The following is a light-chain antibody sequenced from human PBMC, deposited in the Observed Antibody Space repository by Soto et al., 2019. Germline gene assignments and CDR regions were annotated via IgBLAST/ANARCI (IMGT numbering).Light chain of an antibody. J-gene: IGKJ1*01. CDR1: QSVSSK. Sequence: EIVLTQSPATLSVSPGEGATLSCRASQSVSSKLAWYQQKPGQAPRLLIYGASTRATGIPARFSGSGSGTEFTLIISSLQSEDSAVYYCHQYNSWLWTFGQGTKVDIK. V-gene: IGKV3-15*01. CDR3: HQYNSWLWT. CDR2: GAS.